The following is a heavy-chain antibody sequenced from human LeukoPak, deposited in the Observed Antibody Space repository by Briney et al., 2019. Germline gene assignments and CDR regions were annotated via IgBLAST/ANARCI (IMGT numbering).Heavy chain of an antibody. V-gene: IGHV3-7*01. J-gene: IGHJ4*02. D-gene: IGHD6-13*01. CDR1: GFTFSSYW. CDR3: ARDHDSSSCPYFDY. Sequence: QSGGSLRLSCAASGFTFSSYWMSWVRQAPGKGLEWVANIKQDGSEKYYVDSVKGRFTISRDNAKNSLYLQMNSLRAEDTAVYYCARDHDSSSCPYFDYWGQGTLVTVSS. CDR2: IKQDGSEK.